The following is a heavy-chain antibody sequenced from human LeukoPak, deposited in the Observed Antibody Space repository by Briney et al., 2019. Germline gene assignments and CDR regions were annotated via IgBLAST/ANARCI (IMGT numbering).Heavy chain of an antibody. D-gene: IGHD3-3*01. CDR3: AREGYDFWSGYPLDY. V-gene: IGHV4-38-2*02. Sequence: SETLSLTCDLSGYSISSGYYWGWIRQPPGKGLEWIGRIYHTGNTYYNPSLKSRVTISLVTSKNQFSLKLSSVTAADTAVYYCAREGYDFWSGYPLDYWGQGTLVTVSS. CDR1: GYSISSGYY. J-gene: IGHJ4*02. CDR2: IYHTGNT.